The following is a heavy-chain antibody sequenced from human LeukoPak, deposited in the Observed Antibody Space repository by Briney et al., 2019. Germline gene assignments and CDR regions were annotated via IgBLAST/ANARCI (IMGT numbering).Heavy chain of an antibody. CDR2: ISYDGSNK. J-gene: IGHJ4*02. V-gene: IGHV3-30*18. D-gene: IGHD6-6*01. Sequence: GGSLRLSCAASGFTFSSYGMHRVRQAPGKGLEWVAVISYDGSNKYYADSVKGRFTISRDNSKNTLYLQMNSLRAEDTAVYYCAKDRPEFDYWGQGTLVTVSS. CDR1: GFTFSSYG. CDR3: AKDRPEFDY.